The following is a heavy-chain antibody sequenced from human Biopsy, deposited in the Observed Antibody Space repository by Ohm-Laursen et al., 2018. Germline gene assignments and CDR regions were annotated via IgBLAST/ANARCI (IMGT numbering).Heavy chain of an antibody. J-gene: IGHJ2*01. CDR1: GDSISSYY. CDR2: VYYTGST. V-gene: IGHV4-59*01. Sequence: TLSLTCIVSGDSISSYYWSWIRQPPGKGLQWIGYVYYTGSTDYNPSLQSRVTTSVDTSKNHFSLRLRSMTPADTAMYYCARDRGYYSDRTVPGYFDLWGRGTLVTVSS. CDR3: ARDRGYYSDRTVPGYFDL. D-gene: IGHD3-22*01.